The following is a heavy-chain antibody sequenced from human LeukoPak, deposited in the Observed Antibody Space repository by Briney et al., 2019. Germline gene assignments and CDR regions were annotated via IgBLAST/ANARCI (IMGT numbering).Heavy chain of an antibody. Sequence: GGSLRLSCAASGFIFRNYAMSWVRQAPGKGLEWVSAITGSGDTTYYADSVEGRFTISRDNSKNTLYVEMNTLRAEDTAVYYCAKWGDYDILTGYYVPDFWGQGTLVTVSS. V-gene: IGHV3-23*01. CDR2: ITGSGDTT. D-gene: IGHD3-9*01. CDR3: AKWGDYDILTGYYVPDF. CDR1: GFIFRNYA. J-gene: IGHJ4*02.